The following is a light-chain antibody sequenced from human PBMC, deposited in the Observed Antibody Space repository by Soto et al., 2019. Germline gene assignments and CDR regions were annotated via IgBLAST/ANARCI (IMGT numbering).Light chain of an antibody. CDR3: CSYAGTYTLYV. Sequence: QSALTQPRSVSGSPGQSVXISXXGTXSDVGGYDFVSWYQQHPAKAPKLMIFDVTKRPSGVPARFSGSKSGNTASLTISGLQAEDEADYYCCSYAGTYTLYVFXTGTKLTVL. V-gene: IGLV2-11*01. J-gene: IGLJ1*01. CDR1: XSDVGGYDF. CDR2: DVT.